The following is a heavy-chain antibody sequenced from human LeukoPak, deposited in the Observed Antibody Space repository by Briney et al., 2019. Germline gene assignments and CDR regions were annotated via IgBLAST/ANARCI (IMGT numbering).Heavy chain of an antibody. CDR1: GGSISSGGYY. CDR3: ARARPDDYGDYDHFDY. CDR2: IYYSGST. D-gene: IGHD4-17*01. V-gene: IGHV4-31*03. Sequence: SQTLSLTCTVSGGSISSGGYYWSWIRQHPGKGLEWIGHIYYSGSTYYNPTLKSRVIISVDTSKNQFSLKLSSVTAADTAVYYCARARPDDYGDYDHFDYWGQGTLVTVSS. J-gene: IGHJ4*02.